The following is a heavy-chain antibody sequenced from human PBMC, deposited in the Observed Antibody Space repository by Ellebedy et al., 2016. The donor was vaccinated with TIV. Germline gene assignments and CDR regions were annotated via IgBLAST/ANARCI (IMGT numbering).Heavy chain of an antibody. CDR3: ARRASYGDYAVQVNPWFDP. J-gene: IGHJ5*02. CDR1: GFNFRSYW. CDR2: IRQEGDEI. D-gene: IGHD4-17*01. Sequence: PGGSLRLSCAASGFNFRSYWMAWVRQAPGKGLEWVAKIRQEGDEIYYVESVKGRSTISRDNAKNSLFLPMNSLIVEDTAVYYCARRASYGDYAVQVNPWFDPWGQGTLVTVSS. V-gene: IGHV3-7*01.